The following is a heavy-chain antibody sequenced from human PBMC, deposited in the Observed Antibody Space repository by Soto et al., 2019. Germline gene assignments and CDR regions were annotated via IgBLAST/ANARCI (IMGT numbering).Heavy chain of an antibody. CDR3: TTRITMIVVVIAMDY. CDR1: GFTFSNAW. D-gene: IGHD3-22*01. CDR2: IKSKTDGGTT. J-gene: IGHJ4*02. V-gene: IGHV3-15*07. Sequence: VQLVESGGGLVKPGGSLRLSCAASGFTFSNAWMNWVRQAPGKGLEWVGRIKSKTDGGTTDYAAPVKGRFTISRDDSKNTLYLQMNSLKTEDTAVYYCTTRITMIVVVIAMDYWGQGTLVTVSS.